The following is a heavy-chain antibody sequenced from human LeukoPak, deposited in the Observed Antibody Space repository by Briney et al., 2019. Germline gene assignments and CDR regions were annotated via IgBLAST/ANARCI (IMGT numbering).Heavy chain of an antibody. CDR1: GFTFSSYW. D-gene: IGHD1-26*01. V-gene: IGHV3-74*01. CDR2: INSDGSST. J-gene: IGHJ4*02. Sequence: EGSLRLSCAASGFTFSSYWMHWVRQAPGKGLVWVSRINSDGSSTSYADSVKGRFTISRDNAKNTLYLQMNSLRAEDTAVYYCARDKAIVGATQFDYWGRGTLVTVSS. CDR3: ARDKAIVGATQFDY.